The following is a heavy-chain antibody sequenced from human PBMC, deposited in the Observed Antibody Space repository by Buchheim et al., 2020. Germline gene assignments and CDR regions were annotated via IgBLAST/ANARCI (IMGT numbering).Heavy chain of an antibody. CDR2: IIPILGIA. Sequence: VKKPGSSVKVSCKASGGTFSSYTISWVRQAPGQGLEWMGRIIPILGIANYAQKFQGRVTITADKSTSTAYMELSSLRSEDTAVYYCARDYYDFWSGYPHYYGMDVWGQGTT. D-gene: IGHD3-3*01. CDR3: ARDYYDFWSGYPHYYGMDV. V-gene: IGHV1-69*04. CDR1: GGTFSSYT. J-gene: IGHJ6*02.